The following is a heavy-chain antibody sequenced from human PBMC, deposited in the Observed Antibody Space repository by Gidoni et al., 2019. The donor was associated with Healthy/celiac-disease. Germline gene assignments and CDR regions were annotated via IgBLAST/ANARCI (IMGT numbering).Heavy chain of an antibody. CDR2: MRGSGGST. J-gene: IGHJ6*02. Sequence: EVQLLESGGGLVQPGGSLSLSCAASGFTFCSYSMSWVRQAPGKVLEWVSAMRGSGGSTYYADSGKGRFNIARDNSKNTLYLQMNSLRAEDTAVYYCAKKVPAAIDYYGMDVWGQGTTVTVSS. D-gene: IGHD2-2*01. CDR3: AKKVPAAIDYYGMDV. V-gene: IGHV3-23*01. CDR1: GFTFCSYS.